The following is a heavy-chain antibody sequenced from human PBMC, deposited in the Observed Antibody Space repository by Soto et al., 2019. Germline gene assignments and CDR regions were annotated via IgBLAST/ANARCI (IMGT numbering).Heavy chain of an antibody. J-gene: IGHJ4*02. CDR3: ARNWVGSGSYEIYYFDY. Sequence: GESLKISCKGSGYTFSTYWIGWVRQMPGKGLEWMGMIYPGDSDTRYSPSVQGQVTISADKSTSTAYLQWSSLKASGTAMYYCARNWVGSGSYEIYYFDYWGQGTQVTVSS. V-gene: IGHV5-51*01. CDR2: IYPGDSDT. D-gene: IGHD1-26*01. CDR1: GYTFSTYW.